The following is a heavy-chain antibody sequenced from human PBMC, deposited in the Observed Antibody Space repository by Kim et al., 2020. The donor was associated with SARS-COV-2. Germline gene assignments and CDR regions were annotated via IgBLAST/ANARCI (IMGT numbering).Heavy chain of an antibody. V-gene: IGHV3-48*02. CDR1: GFTFSSYS. CDR2: ISSSSSTI. D-gene: IGHD3-10*01. Sequence: GGSLRLSCAASGFTFSSYSMNWVRQAPGKGLEWVSYISSSSSTIYYTDSVKGRFTISRDNAKNSLYLQMNSLRDEDTAVYYCARDLLELLWFGETRGGMDVWGQGTTVTVSS. CDR3: ARDLLELLWFGETRGGMDV. J-gene: IGHJ6*02.